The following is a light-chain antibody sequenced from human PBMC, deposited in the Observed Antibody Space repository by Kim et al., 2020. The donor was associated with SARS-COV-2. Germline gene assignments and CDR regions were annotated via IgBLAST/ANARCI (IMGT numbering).Light chain of an antibody. CDR3: QQYNNRPQT. CDR2: GAS. CDR1: QSVSSN. V-gene: IGKV3-15*01. J-gene: IGKJ1*01. Sequence: EIVMTQSPATLSVSPGERATLSCRASQSVSSNLAWYQQKPGQAPRLLIYGASTRATGIPARFSGSGSGTEFTLTISSLQSEDFAFYYCQQYNNRPQTFGQGTKVDIK.